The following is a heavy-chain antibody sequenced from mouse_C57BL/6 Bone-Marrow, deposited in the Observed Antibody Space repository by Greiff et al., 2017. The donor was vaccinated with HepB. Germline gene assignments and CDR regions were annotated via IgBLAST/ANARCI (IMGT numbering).Heavy chain of an antibody. CDR3: AKNRIYYGNGFAY. D-gene: IGHD2-1*01. Sequence: VKLVESGPGLVQPSQSLSITCTVSGFSLTSYGVHWVRQSPGKGLEWLGVIWRGGSTDYNAAFMSRLSITKDNSKSQVFFKMNSLQADDTAIYYCAKNRIYYGNGFAYWGQGTLVTVSA. CDR2: IWRGGST. V-gene: IGHV2-5*01. CDR1: GFSLTSYG. J-gene: IGHJ3*01.